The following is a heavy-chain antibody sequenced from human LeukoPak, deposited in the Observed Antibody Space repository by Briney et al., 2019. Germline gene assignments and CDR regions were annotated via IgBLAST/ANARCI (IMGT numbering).Heavy chain of an antibody. CDR3: ARDYYGSGRPDYYYYMDV. V-gene: IGHV3-11*04. CDR2: MSGSGTSR. CDR1: GGSFSGYY. D-gene: IGHD3-10*01. Sequence: LSLTCAVYGGSFSGYYWSWVRQAPGKGLEWVSGMSGSGTSRYYADSVKGRFTISRDNAKNSLYLQMNSLRAEDTAVYYCARDYYGSGRPDYYYYMDVWGKGTTVTISS. J-gene: IGHJ6*03.